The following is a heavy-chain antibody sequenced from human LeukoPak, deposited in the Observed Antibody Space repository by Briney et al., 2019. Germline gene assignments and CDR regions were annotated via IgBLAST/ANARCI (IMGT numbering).Heavy chain of an antibody. V-gene: IGHV1-18*01. Sequence: ASVKVSCKASGYTFTSYGISWVRQAPGQGLELMGLISAYNGNTSYAQKLQGKVSMTTDTSTSTAYMELRSLRSDDTAGYYCSRGPQWLVPEWFDPWGQGTLVTVSS. J-gene: IGHJ5*02. D-gene: IGHD6-19*01. CDR1: GYTFTSYG. CDR2: ISAYNGNT. CDR3: SRGPQWLVPEWFDP.